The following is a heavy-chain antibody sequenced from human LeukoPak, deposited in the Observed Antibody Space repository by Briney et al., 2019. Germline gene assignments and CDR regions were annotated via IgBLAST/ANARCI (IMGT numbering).Heavy chain of an antibody. CDR1: GGSFSGYY. D-gene: IGHD5-24*01. CDR2: INHSGST. CDR3: ASNRDGYRLI. Sequence: PSETLSLTCAVYGGSFSGYYWSWIRQPPGKGLEWIGEINHSGSTNYNPSLKSRVTISVDTSKNQFSLKLSSVTAADTAVYYCASNRDGYRLIWGQGTLVTVSS. V-gene: IGHV4-34*01. J-gene: IGHJ4*02.